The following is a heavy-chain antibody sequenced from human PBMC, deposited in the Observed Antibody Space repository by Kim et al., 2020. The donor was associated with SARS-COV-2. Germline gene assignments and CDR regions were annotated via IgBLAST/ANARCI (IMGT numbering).Heavy chain of an antibody. CDR1: GYTLTELS. Sequence: ASVKVSCKVSGYTLTELSMHWVRPAPGKGLEWMGGFDPEDGETIYAQKFQGRVTMTEDTSTDTAYMELSSLRSEDTTVYYCATASNYDILTGYSHPPDYWGQGTLVTVSS. D-gene: IGHD3-9*01. J-gene: IGHJ4*02. CDR3: ATASNYDILTGYSHPPDY. CDR2: FDPEDGET. V-gene: IGHV1-24*01.